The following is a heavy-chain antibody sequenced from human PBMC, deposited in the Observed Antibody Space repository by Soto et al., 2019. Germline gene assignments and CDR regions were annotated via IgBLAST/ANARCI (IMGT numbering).Heavy chain of an antibody. CDR3: EGAPSLIAARPDYYYYGMDV. CDR1: GGTFSSYA. Sequence: QVQLVQSGAEVKKPGSSVKVSCKASGGTFSSYAISWVRQAPGQGLEWMGGIIPIFGTANYAQKFQGRVTITADESTSTAYMELSSLRSEDTAVYYCEGAPSLIAARPDYYYYGMDVWGQGTTVTVSS. V-gene: IGHV1-69*01. CDR2: IIPIFGTA. D-gene: IGHD6-6*01. J-gene: IGHJ6*02.